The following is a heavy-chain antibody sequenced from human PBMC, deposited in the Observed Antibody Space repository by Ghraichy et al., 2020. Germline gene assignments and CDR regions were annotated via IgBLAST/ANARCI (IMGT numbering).Heavy chain of an antibody. V-gene: IGHV3-30*03. D-gene: IGHD3-10*01. CDR2: ISYDGSSM. CDR1: GFTFNSYG. CDR3: SMSNYYGTGYGLD. J-gene: IGHJ4*02. Sequence: GGSLRLSCAASGFTFNSYGMHWVRQAPGKGLEWVAVISYDGSSMYYADSVEGRYTISRDNSENTLYLQMNSVRADDTAVYYCSMSNYYGTGYGLDWGQGTLVTVSS.